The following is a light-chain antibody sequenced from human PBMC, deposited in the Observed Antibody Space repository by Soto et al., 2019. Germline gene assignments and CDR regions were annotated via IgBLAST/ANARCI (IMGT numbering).Light chain of an antibody. V-gene: IGKV3-15*01. CDR3: HQYENWPKT. Sequence: EILMTQSPATLSVSPGERATLSCRASQSVNNYLAWYQQKAGQAPRLLMFGASTRAPGIPARFSGSGSGTEFTLTISSLQSEDFAVYFCHQYENWPKTFGQGTKGDIK. CDR2: GAS. CDR1: QSVNNY. J-gene: IGKJ1*01.